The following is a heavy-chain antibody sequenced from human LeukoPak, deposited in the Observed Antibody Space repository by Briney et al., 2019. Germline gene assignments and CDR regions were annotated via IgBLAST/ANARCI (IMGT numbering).Heavy chain of an antibody. CDR3: ARDLRQWLVAVYYYYYGMDV. CDR1: GFTVSSNY. CDR2: IYSGGST. J-gene: IGHJ6*02. D-gene: IGHD6-19*01. V-gene: IGHV3-53*05. Sequence: GGSLRLSCAASGFTVSSNYMSWVRQAPGKGLEWVSVIYSGGSTYYADSVKGRFTISRDNSKNTLYLQMNSLRAEDTAVYYCARDLRQWLVAVYYYYYGMDVWGQGTTVTVSS.